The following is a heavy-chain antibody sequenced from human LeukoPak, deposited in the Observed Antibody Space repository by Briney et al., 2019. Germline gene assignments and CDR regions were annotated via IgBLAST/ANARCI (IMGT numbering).Heavy chain of an antibody. Sequence: PGGSLRLSCAVSGFTFSSYSINAVRQAPGKGLEWISYISSSGSTIYYSDSVKGRFTISRDNAKNSLYLQMNNLRDADMAVYYCARGRWEVRSYLDYWGQGTLVTVSS. V-gene: IGHV3-48*02. CDR3: ARGRWEVRSYLDY. D-gene: IGHD1-26*01. J-gene: IGHJ4*02. CDR1: GFTFSSYS. CDR2: ISSSGSTI.